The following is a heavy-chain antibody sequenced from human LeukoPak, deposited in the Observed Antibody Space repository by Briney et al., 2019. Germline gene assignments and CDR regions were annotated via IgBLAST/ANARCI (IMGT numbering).Heavy chain of an antibody. CDR1: GGSLSYYY. CDR3: ARGGFYCGDDCYVDY. Sequence: PSETLSLTCAVYGGSLSYYYWSWIRQSPEKGLEWIGEINRSGSTNYNPSLKSRVSISVDTSKIQFSLKLSSVTAADTAIYYCARGGFYCGDDCYVDYWGQGALVTVSS. CDR2: INRSGST. V-gene: IGHV4-34*01. J-gene: IGHJ4*02. D-gene: IGHD2-21*02.